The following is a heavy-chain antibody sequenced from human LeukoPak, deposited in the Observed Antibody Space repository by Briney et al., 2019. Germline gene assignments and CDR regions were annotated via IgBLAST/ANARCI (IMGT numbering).Heavy chain of an antibody. CDR2: MNPNSGNT. D-gene: IGHD6-13*01. J-gene: IGHJ3*02. Sequence: ASVKVSCKASGYTFTSYDINWVRQATEQGLEWMGWMNPNSGNTGYAQKFQGRVTITRNTSISTAYMELSSLRSEDTAVYYCARVSSSWYQRDDAFDIWGQGTMVTVSS. CDR3: ARVSSSWYQRDDAFDI. CDR1: GYTFTSYD. V-gene: IGHV1-8*03.